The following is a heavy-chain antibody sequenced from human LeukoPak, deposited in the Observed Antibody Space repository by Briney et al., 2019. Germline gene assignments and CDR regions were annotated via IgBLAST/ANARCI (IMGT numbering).Heavy chain of an antibody. Sequence: GGSLRLSCAASGFTFNNYAMSWVRQAPGKGLEWVSAISGSAYSTYYADSVKGRFTISRDNSKNTLYLQMNSLRAEDTAVYYCAKNIWTEMATIYYYMDVWGKGTTVTVSS. CDR2: ISGSAYST. CDR1: GFTFNNYA. D-gene: IGHD5-24*01. V-gene: IGHV3-23*01. J-gene: IGHJ6*03. CDR3: AKNIWTEMATIYYYMDV.